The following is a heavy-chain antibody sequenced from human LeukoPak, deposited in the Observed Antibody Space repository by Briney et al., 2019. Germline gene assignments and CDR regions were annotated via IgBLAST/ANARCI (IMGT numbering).Heavy chain of an antibody. CDR2: IIPIFGTA. CDR1: GGTFSSYA. V-gene: IGHV1-69*13. CDR3: ATGAAIRSYYYGMDV. Sequence: SVKVSCKASGGTFSSYAISWVRQAPGQGLEWMGGIIPIFGTANYAQKFQGRVTITADESTSTAYMELCSLRSEDTAVYYCATGAAIRSYYYGMDVWGQGTTVTVSS. J-gene: IGHJ6*02. D-gene: IGHD2-21*01.